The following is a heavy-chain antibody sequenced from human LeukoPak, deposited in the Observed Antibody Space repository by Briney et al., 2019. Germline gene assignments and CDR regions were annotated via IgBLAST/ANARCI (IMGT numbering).Heavy chain of an antibody. D-gene: IGHD2-2*01. V-gene: IGHV4-59*12. J-gene: IGHJ5*02. CDR1: GGSISSYY. CDR2: IYYSGST. CDR3: ARDQLGYCSSTSCYGRDLFDP. Sequence: PSETLSLTCTVSGGSISSYYWSWIRQPPGKGLEWIGYIYYSGSTNYNPSLKSRVTISVDTSKNQFSLKLSSVTAADTAVYYCARDQLGYCSSTSCYGRDLFDPWGQGTLVTVSS.